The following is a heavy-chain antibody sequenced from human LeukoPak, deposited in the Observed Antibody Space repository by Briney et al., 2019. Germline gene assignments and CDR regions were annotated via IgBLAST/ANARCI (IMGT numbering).Heavy chain of an antibody. CDR2: IWYDGSNK. CDR3: ARDRYRYDILTGYQLDY. V-gene: IGHV3-33*01. CDR1: GFTFSSYG. J-gene: IGHJ4*02. D-gene: IGHD3-9*01. Sequence: PGRSLRLSCAASGFTFSSYGMHWVRQAPGKGLEWVAVIWYDGSNKYYADSVKGRFTISRDNSKNTLYLQMNSLRAEDTAVYYCARDRYRYDILTGYQLDYWGQGTLVTVSS.